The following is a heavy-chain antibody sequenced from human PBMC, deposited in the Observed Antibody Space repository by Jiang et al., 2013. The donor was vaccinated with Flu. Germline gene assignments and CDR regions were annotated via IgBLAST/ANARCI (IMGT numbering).Heavy chain of an antibody. CDR3: AKAYTSGPAPRDAFDI. J-gene: IGHJ3*02. CDR2: IYPGNSDT. Sequence: YSFVNYWIGWVRQMPGKGLEWMGIIYPGNSDTRYSPSFQGQVSISADKSINTAYLQWSSLKASDTAMYYCAKAYTSGPAPRDAFDIWGQGTMVTVSS. CDR1: YSFVNYW. V-gene: IGHV5-51*01. D-gene: IGHD6-19*01.